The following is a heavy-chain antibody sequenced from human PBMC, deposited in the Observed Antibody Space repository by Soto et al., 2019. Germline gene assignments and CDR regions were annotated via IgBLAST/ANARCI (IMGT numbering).Heavy chain of an antibody. Sequence: SETLSLTCTVSGGSITSREYYWAWIRQPPGKGLQFVGTIYYSGSSYSNPSLKSRLSMSVDTSKNQFSLTMKSVIAADTGVYYCASHPLNWSDDDYWGQGVLVTSPQ. J-gene: IGHJ4*02. CDR3: ASHPLNWSDDDY. D-gene: IGHD1-1*01. CDR1: GGSITSREYY. CDR2: IYYSGSS. V-gene: IGHV4-39*01.